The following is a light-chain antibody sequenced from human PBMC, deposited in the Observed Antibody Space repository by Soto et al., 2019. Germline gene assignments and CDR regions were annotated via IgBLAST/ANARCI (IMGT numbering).Light chain of an antibody. CDR1: QSVSSSY. J-gene: IGKJ5*01. CDR2: GGS. Sequence: VLTQSPGTLSLSPGERATLSCRASQSVSSSYLTWYQQRPGQAPRLVIYGGSRRATGIPDRFSGSGSGTDFTLTISRLEPEDFAVYYCQQYSASPISFGQGTRLEIK. V-gene: IGKV3-20*01. CDR3: QQYSASPIS.